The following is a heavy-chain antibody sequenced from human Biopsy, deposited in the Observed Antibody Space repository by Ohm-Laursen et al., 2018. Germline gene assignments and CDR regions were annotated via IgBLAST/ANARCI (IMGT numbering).Heavy chain of an antibody. D-gene: IGHD6-25*01. CDR1: GYKFTSYG. V-gene: IGHV1-18*01. J-gene: IGHJ4*02. Sequence: ASVKVSCKASGYKFTSYGMSWVRQAPGQGFEWMGRISGYNGNTNYAQKFQGRITMTIDAATSTGYMDLRSLKSDDTAVYYCARIAAAGWDDFWGQGTLVTVSS. CDR2: ISGYNGNT. CDR3: ARIAAAGWDDF.